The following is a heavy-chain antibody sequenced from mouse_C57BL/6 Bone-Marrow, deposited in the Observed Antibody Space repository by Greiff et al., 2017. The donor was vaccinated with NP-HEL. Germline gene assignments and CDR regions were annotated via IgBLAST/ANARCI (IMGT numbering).Heavy chain of an antibody. CDR1: GFSLTSYG. J-gene: IGHJ4*01. CDR3: AREGDYYARGY. V-gene: IGHV2-2*01. Sequence: QVQLKQSGPGLVQPSQSLSITCTVSGFSLTSYGVHWVRQSPGKGLEWMGVIWSGGSTDYNAAFISRLSISKDNSKGQVFFKMNSLQADDTAIYDCAREGDYYARGYWGQGTSVTFSS. CDR2: IWSGGST.